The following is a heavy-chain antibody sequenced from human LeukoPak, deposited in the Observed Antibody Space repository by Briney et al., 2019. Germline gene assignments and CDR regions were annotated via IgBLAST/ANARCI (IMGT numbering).Heavy chain of an antibody. CDR1: GFTFSTYA. J-gene: IGHJ5*02. CDR3: VREAGYCASVCLKSNWFDP. D-gene: IGHD2-21*02. Sequence: GGSLRLSCAASGFTFSTYAMHWVRQAPGKGLEWVAVIWFNGDNKYYADSVRGRFTISRDDSKNTVYLQMNSLRDEDTALYYCVREAGYCASVCLKSNWFDPWGQGTLVTVSS. V-gene: IGHV3-33*01. CDR2: IWFNGDNK.